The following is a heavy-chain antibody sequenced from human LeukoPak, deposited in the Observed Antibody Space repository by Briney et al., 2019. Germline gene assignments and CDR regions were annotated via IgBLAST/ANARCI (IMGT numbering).Heavy chain of an antibody. V-gene: IGHV5-51*01. CDR2: IYPGDSDT. J-gene: IGHJ4*02. Sequence: GESLKISCKGSGYSFTSYWIGWVRQMPGKGLEWMGIIYPGDSDTRYSPSFQGQVTISADKSISTAYLQWSSLKASDTAMYYCARQSLESRDGYNWPDYWGQETLVTVSS. CDR3: ARQSLESRDGYNWPDY. D-gene: IGHD5-24*01. CDR1: GYSFTSYW.